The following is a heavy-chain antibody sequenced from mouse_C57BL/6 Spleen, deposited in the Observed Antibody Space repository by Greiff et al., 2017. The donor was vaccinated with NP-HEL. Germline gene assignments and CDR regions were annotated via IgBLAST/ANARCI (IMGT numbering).Heavy chain of an antibody. V-gene: IGHV1-80*01. Sequence: VQVVESGAELVKPGASVKISCKASGYAFSSYWMNWVKQRPGKGLEWIGQIYPGDGDTNYNGKFKGKATLTADKSSSTAYMQLSSLTSEDSAVYFCARHYGSSYDAMDYWGQGTSVTVSS. CDR2: IYPGDGDT. D-gene: IGHD1-1*01. CDR3: ARHYGSSYDAMDY. CDR1: GYAFSSYW. J-gene: IGHJ4*01.